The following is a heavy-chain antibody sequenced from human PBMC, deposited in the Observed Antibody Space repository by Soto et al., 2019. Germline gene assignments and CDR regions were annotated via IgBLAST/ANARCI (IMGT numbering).Heavy chain of an antibody. J-gene: IGHJ6*02. CDR3: ARADSGYYFRYYGMDV. Sequence: QVQLVQSGAEVKKPGSSVKVSCKASGGTFSSYAISWVRQAPGQGLEWMGGISPIFGTANYAQKFQGRVTITADESTSTAYMELSSLRSEDTAVYYCARADSGYYFRYYGMDVWGQGTTVTVSS. CDR1: GGTFSSYA. CDR2: ISPIFGTA. D-gene: IGHD5-12*01. V-gene: IGHV1-69*01.